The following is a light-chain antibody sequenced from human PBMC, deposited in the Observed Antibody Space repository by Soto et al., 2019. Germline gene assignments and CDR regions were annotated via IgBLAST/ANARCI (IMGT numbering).Light chain of an antibody. CDR1: QSISNY. V-gene: IGKV1-39*01. CDR3: QQSYSTWT. CDR2: AAS. Sequence: DIQMTQSPSSLSASVGDRVTITCRASQSISNYLNWYQQKPGKAPKVLIYAASTLQSGVPSRFSGSGSGTTFTLTITSLQPEDFATYYCQQSYSTWTFGQGTKVDIQ. J-gene: IGKJ1*01.